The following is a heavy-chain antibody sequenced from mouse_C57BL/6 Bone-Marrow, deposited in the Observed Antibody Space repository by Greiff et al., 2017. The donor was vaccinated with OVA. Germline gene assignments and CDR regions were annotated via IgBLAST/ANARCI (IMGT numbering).Heavy chain of an antibody. CDR2: ISNGGGST. CDR3: ARRGYSNYWYFDV. J-gene: IGHJ1*03. Sequence: EVQGVESGGGLVQPGGSLKLSCAASGFTFSDYYMFWVRQTPEKRLEWVAYISNGGGSTYYPDTVKGRFTISRDNAKNTLYLQMSRLKSEDTAMYYGARRGYSNYWYFDVWGTGTTVTVSS. D-gene: IGHD2-5*01. CDR1: GFTFSDYY. V-gene: IGHV5-12*01.